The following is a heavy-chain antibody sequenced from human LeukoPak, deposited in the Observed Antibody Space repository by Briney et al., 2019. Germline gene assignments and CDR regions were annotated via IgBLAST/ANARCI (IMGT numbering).Heavy chain of an antibody. CDR1: GFIFNNYA. CDR2: ISWNSGTI. J-gene: IGHJ4*02. V-gene: IGHV3-9*01. CDR3: AKDNRRYYTSGPNPDSLH. Sequence: GGSLRLSCAGSGFIFNNYAMHWVRQPPGKGLEWVSGISWNSGTIDYADSVRGRFTISRDNAKNSLYLQMDSLRVEDTAFYYCAKDNRRYYTSGPNPDSLHWGQGALVTVSS. D-gene: IGHD6-19*01.